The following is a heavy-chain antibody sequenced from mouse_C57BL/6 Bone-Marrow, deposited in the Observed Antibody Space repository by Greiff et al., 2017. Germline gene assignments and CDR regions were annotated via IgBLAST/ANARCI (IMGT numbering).Heavy chain of an antibody. CDR2: ISNLAYSI. J-gene: IGHJ2*01. CDR1: GFTFSDYG. D-gene: IGHD1-1*01. Sequence: EVMLVESGGGLVQPGGSLKLSCAASGFTFSDYGMAWVRQAPRKGPEWVAFISNLAYSIYYADTVTGRFTISRENAKNTLYLEMSSLRSEDTAMYYCARYYGSSYGGYFDYWGQGTTLTVAS. V-gene: IGHV5-15*04. CDR3: ARYYGSSYGGYFDY.